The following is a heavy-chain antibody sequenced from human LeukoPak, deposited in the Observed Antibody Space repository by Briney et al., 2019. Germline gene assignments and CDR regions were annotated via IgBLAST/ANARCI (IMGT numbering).Heavy chain of an antibody. D-gene: IGHD5-18*01. CDR3: ARVRIQLDFDY. Sequence: GGSLRLSCAASGFTLSDYYMSWIRQAPGKGLEWLSYISSSSSRIYYAESVKGRFTISRDNAKNSLYLQMNSLRAEDTAMYYCARVRIQLDFDYWGQGALVTVSS. V-gene: IGHV3-11*01. J-gene: IGHJ4*02. CDR1: GFTLSDYY. CDR2: ISSSSSRI.